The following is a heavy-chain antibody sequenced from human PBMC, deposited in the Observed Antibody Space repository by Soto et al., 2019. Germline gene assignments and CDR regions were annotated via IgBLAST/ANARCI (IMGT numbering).Heavy chain of an antibody. CDR3: AKDRRALGYYFDY. Sequence: SGGSLRLSCAASGCTFDDYSMHWVRQAPGKGLEWVSGISWNSGSIGYADSVKGRFTITRDNAKNSLYLQMNSLRAEDTALYYCAKDRRALGYYFDYWGRGTLVTVSS. CDR2: ISWNSGSI. CDR1: GCTFDDYS. J-gene: IGHJ4*02. V-gene: IGHV3-9*01. D-gene: IGHD7-27*01.